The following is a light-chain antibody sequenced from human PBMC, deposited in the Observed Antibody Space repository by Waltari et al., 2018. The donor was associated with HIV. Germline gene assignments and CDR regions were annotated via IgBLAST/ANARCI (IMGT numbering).Light chain of an antibody. V-gene: IGLV3-9*01. CDR1: NIGSKN. CDR3: QVWDSSTAYVV. Sequence: SYELTQPLSVSVALGQTARITCGGNNIGSKNVHWYQQQPGQAPVLVIYRDSNRPSGIPERCSGSNSGNTATLTISRAQAGDEADYYCQVWDSSTAYVVFGGGTKLTVL. CDR2: RDS. J-gene: IGLJ2*01.